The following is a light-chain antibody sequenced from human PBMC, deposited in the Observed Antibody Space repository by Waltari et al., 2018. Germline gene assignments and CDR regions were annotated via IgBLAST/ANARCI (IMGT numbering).Light chain of an antibody. V-gene: IGKV2-30*02. Sequence: DVVMTQSPLSLPVTLGQPASISCFSSQSLVHSDGNAYLNWFHQRPGQSPRRLFYQVSTRDSGVPDRFSGSGSGTDFTLKISRVEAEDVGVYYCMQGTHWPRTFGQGTKVEIK. CDR3: MQGTHWPRT. CDR1: QSLVHSDGNAY. J-gene: IGKJ1*01. CDR2: QVS.